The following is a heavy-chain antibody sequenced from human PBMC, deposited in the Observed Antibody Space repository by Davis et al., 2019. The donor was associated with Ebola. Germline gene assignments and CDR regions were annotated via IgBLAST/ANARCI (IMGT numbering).Heavy chain of an antibody. CDR3: ARGDYAGSSFDY. D-gene: IGHD4-17*01. CDR2: IQNSGSP. CDR1: GGSISTYY. V-gene: IGHV4-4*09. Sequence: SETLSLTCSVSGGSISTYYWNWIRQPPGKGLEWLGCIQNSGSPIYNPSPKSRVTLSVDTSTNQFSLKLTSVTAADTAVYYCARGDYAGSSFDYWGQGTLVTVSS. J-gene: IGHJ4*02.